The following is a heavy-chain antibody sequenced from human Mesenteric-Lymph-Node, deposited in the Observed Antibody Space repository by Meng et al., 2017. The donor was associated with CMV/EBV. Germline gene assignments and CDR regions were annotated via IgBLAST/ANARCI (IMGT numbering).Heavy chain of an antibody. D-gene: IGHD6-19*01. CDR3: ARVKQWLVDI. Sequence: SETLSLTCTVSGGSISIATFYWGWVRQPPGKGLEWIGWIYYSGSTNYNPSLKSRVTISVDTSKIQFSLNLSSVTAADTAVYYCARVKQWLVDIWGQGTTVTVSS. CDR2: IYYSGST. CDR1: GGSISIATFY. V-gene: IGHV4-61*01. J-gene: IGHJ3*02.